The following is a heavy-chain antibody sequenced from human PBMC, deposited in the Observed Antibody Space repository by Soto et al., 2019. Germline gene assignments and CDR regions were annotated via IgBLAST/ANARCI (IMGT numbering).Heavy chain of an antibody. CDR2: IIPIFGTA. Sequence: QVQLVQSGAEVKKPGSSVKVSCKASGGTFSSYAISWVRQAPGQGLEWKGGIIPIFGTANYAQKFQGRVTITADESTSTAYMELSSLRSEDTAVYYCARDVEVAATEYYYGMDVWGQGTTVTVSS. D-gene: IGHD1-26*01. CDR3: ARDVEVAATEYYYGMDV. CDR1: GGTFSSYA. V-gene: IGHV1-69*01. J-gene: IGHJ6*02.